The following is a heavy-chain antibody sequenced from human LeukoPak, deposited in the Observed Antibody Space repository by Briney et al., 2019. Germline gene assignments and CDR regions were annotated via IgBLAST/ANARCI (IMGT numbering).Heavy chain of an antibody. D-gene: IGHD4-17*01. J-gene: IGHJ6*03. Sequence: GESLQISCQASGYSFTNFRIGWVRQVPGKGLEWMGIIFPADSDTTYSPSFEGQVTISADKSISTAYLQWSSLKASDTAIYYCARLNGDYPRFYYYMDVWGKGTTVTVSS. CDR2: IFPADSDT. CDR3: ARLNGDYPRFYYYMDV. V-gene: IGHV5-51*01. CDR1: GYSFTNFR.